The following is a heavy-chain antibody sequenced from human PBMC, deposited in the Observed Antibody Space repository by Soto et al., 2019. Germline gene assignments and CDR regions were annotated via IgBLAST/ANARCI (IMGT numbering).Heavy chain of an antibody. CDR1: GCNFSAYG. CDR3: RVGVAD. D-gene: IGHD1-26*01. CDR2: LSFDASKK. V-gene: IGHV3-30*03. Sequence: QVQLVESGGGVVQPGRSLRLSCAASGCNFSAYGMHWVRQAPGTGLELVALLSFDASKKYYADYVKGRFTISSDTSRNPLYLQMNSLRVEATAVYYCRVGVADWGQGTRVTVSS. J-gene: IGHJ4*02.